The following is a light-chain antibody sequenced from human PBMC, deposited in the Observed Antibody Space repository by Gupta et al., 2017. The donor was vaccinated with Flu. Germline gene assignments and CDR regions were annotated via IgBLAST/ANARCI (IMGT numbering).Light chain of an antibody. V-gene: IGLV3-1*01. CDR2: QDK. Sequence: SYELTQPPAVSVSPGQTASITCSGDTLRDKCACWYQQRPGNSTLLVIYQDKWRPSGIPARFSGSTSGSTATLTISGTQSLDEADYYFQALDSGTAGLFGGGTKLTVL. CDR1: TLRDKC. CDR3: QALDSGTAGL. J-gene: IGLJ2*01.